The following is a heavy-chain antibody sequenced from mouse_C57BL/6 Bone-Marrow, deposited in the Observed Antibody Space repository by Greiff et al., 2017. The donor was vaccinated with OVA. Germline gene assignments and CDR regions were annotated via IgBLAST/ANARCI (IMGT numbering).Heavy chain of an antibody. D-gene: IGHD2-10*01. CDR1: GFTFSSYG. CDR3: ARQSAYYARDFDV. CDR2: ISSGGSYT. Sequence: EVQVVESGGDLVKPGGSLKLSCAASGFTFSSYGMSWVRQTPDKRLEWVATISSGGSYTYYPDSVTGRFTISRDNAKNTLYLQMSRLQSEDTAMYYCARQSAYYARDFDVWGTGTTVTVSS. V-gene: IGHV5-6*01. J-gene: IGHJ1*03.